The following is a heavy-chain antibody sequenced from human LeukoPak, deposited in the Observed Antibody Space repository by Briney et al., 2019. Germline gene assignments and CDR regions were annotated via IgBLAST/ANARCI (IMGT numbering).Heavy chain of an antibody. D-gene: IGHD7-27*01. CDR3: ARGNLGTGFDY. V-gene: IGHV6-1*01. CDR2: TYHGSKWYN. J-gene: IGHJ4*02. CDR1: GDSVSSSSAA. Sequence: SQTLSLTCVISGDSVSSSSAAGNWIRQSPSRGLEWLGRTYHGSKWYNDYAESVKSRIIINPDTSKNRFSLQVDSVTPEDTAVYYCARGNLGTGFDYWGQGTQVTVSS.